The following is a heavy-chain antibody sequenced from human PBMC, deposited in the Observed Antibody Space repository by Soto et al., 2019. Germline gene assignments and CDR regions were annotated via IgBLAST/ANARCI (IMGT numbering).Heavy chain of an antibody. V-gene: IGHV3-74*01. Sequence: GGSLRLSCAASGFTFSGYWMHWVRQVPGKRLVWVSRISGDGSSAHYADFAKGRFTISRDNAKNTVYLQMSSLRVDDTAVYYCARRDWNGGYCDLWGQGIVVTVSS. CDR1: GFTFSGYW. CDR2: ISGDGSSA. D-gene: IGHD1-1*01. J-gene: IGHJ4*02. CDR3: ARRDWNGGYCDL.